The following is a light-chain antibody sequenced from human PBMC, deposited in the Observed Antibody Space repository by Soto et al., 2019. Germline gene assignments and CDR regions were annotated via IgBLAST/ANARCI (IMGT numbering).Light chain of an antibody. CDR2: EVS. Sequence: QSALTQPASVSGSPGQSITISFTGTSSDVGAYNYVSWYRQHPGKAPKLMIYEVSNRPSGVSNRFSGSKSANTASLTISGLQAGDEADYYCSSYTSSSTWLFGGGTKLTVL. J-gene: IGLJ3*02. CDR3: SSYTSSSTWL. CDR1: SSDVGAYNY. V-gene: IGLV2-14*03.